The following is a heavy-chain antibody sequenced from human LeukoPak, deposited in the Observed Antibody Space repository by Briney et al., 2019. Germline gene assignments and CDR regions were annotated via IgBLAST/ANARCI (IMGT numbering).Heavy chain of an antibody. Sequence: SETLSLTCAVYGGSFSGYYWSWIRQPPGKGLEWIGEINHSGSTNYNPSLKSRVTISVDTSKNQFSLKLSSVTAADTAVYYCAREPIQRTFDYWGQGTLVTVSS. J-gene: IGHJ4*02. V-gene: IGHV4-34*01. CDR3: AREPIQRTFDY. CDR1: GGSFSGYY. D-gene: IGHD1-14*01. CDR2: INHSGST.